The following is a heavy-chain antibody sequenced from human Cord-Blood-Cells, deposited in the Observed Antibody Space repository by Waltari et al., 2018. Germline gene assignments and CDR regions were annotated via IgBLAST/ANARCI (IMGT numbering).Heavy chain of an antibody. CDR2: ISYDGSNK. D-gene: IGHD1-7*01. V-gene: IGHV3-30*18. CDR3: AKKLELNY. Sequence: QVQLVESGGGVVQPGRSLRLSCAPSGFTFSSHGIHWVRQAPGKGLEWVAGISYDGSNKYYADSVKGRFTISRDNSKNTLYLQMNSLRAEDTAVYYCAKKLELNYWGQGTLVTVSS. CDR1: GFTFSSHG. J-gene: IGHJ4*02.